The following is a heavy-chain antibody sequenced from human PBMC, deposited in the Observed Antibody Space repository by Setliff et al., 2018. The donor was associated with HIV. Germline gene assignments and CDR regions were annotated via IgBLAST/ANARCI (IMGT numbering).Heavy chain of an antibody. Sequence: ASVKVSCKASGYTFTGYYLHWVRQAPGQGLEWMGWIDPNSGDTNYEQKFQGRVSMTRDTSISTVYMELSSLRSDDTAVYYCASAYCGGDCYSRTRKFYYYYYMDVWGKGTTVTVSS. CDR2: IDPNSGDT. V-gene: IGHV1-2*02. CDR1: GYTFTGYY. D-gene: IGHD2-21*02. J-gene: IGHJ6*03. CDR3: ASAYCGGDCYSRTRKFYYYYYMDV.